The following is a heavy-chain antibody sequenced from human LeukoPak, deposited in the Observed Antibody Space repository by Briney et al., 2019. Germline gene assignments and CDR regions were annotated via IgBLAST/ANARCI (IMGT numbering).Heavy chain of an antibody. Sequence: ASVKVPCNASGYSFTSYSISWVRQAPGQGLEWVGSISPYNGNTSYAQKLQGRVTMTTDTSTSTAYMELRSLRSDDTAVYHCARATAYYYYMDVWGKGTTVTVSS. CDR3: ARATAYYYYMDV. V-gene: IGHV1-18*01. CDR1: GYSFTSYS. J-gene: IGHJ6*03. CDR2: ISPYNGNT.